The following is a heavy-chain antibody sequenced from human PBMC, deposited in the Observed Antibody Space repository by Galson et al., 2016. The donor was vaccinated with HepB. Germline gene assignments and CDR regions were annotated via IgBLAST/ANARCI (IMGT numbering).Heavy chain of an antibody. CDR2: ITGSGGST. D-gene: IGHD3-3*01. Sequence: SLRLSCAASGFTFSTNAMRWVRQAPGKGLEWVSVITGSGGSTYYTDSVKGRFTISRDNSKNTLYLQMNSLTAEDTAVYYCAKDHHEFWSGPDLPLNAFGDWGQGTLVTGSS. J-gene: IGHJ4*02. CDR1: GFTFSTNA. V-gene: IGHV3-23*01. CDR3: AKDHHEFWSGPDLPLNAFGD.